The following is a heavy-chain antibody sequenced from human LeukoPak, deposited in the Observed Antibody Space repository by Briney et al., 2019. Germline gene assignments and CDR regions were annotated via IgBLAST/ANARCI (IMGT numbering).Heavy chain of an antibody. Sequence: SETLSLTCTVSGGSISSYYWSWIRQPAGKGLEWIGRIYTSGSTNYNPSRKSRVTMSVDMSKNPFSLKLSSLTAADTAVYYCARAGYSSGWYYFDYWGQGTLVTVSS. J-gene: IGHJ4*02. CDR3: ARAGYSSGWYYFDY. D-gene: IGHD6-19*01. CDR2: IYTSGST. CDR1: GGSISSYY. V-gene: IGHV4-4*07.